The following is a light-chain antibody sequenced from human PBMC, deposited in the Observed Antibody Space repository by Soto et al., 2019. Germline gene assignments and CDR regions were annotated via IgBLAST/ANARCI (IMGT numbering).Light chain of an antibody. CDR2: GAS. CDR3: QQYGXXPXWT. CDR1: QSVSSSY. V-gene: IGKV3-20*01. J-gene: IGKJ1*01. Sequence: EIVLTQSPGTLSLSPGERAXXXXXXXQSVSSSYLAWYQQKPGQAPXXLIYGASSXATGLXDRVSGSGSGTDFTLTISRLEPEDFAVYYCQQYGXXPXWTFGQGTKVDIK.